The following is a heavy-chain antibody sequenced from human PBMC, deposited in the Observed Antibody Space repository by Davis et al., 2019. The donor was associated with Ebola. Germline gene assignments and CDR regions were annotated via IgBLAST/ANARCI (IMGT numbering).Heavy chain of an antibody. D-gene: IGHD2-2*01. CDR1: GFTFSSYG. Sequence: GGSLRLSCAASGFTFSSYGMHWVRQAPGKGLEWVSSISSSSSYIYYADSVKGRFTISRDNSKNTLYLQMNSLRAEDTAVYYCAKAQECSSTTCYAFDIWGQGTMVTVSS. V-gene: IGHV3-21*04. CDR2: ISSSSSYI. CDR3: AKAQECSSTTCYAFDI. J-gene: IGHJ3*02.